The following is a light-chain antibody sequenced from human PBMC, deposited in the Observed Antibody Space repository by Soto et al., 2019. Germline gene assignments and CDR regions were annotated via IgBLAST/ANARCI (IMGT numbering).Light chain of an antibody. CDR2: DAS. J-gene: IGKJ5*01. V-gene: IGKV1-5*01. CDR1: QTIRTW. Sequence: DIQIAQSPSPLTASLSARVTITCRASQTIRTWLAWYQQKPGKAPELLIYDASTLESGVPSRFSGSGSGTEFSLTISTLQPEDFATYYCQQLSRYPLTFGQGTRLEIK. CDR3: QQLSRYPLT.